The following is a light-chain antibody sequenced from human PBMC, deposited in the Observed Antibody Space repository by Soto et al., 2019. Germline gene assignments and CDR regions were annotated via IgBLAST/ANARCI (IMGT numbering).Light chain of an antibody. J-gene: IGKJ4*01. Sequence: IQMTQSPSSLSAYVGDRVTITCRASQGIRDDLAWYQQKPGKVPKLLIYAASTLQSGVPSRFSGSGSGTDCTLTISSLQPEDVATYYCQKCKVAPFTFGGGTKVDI. CDR1: QGIRDD. V-gene: IGKV1-27*01. CDR3: QKCKVAPFT. CDR2: AAS.